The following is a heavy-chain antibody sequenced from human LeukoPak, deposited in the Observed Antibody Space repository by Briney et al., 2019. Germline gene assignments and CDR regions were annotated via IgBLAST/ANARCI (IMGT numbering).Heavy chain of an antibody. Sequence: SETLSLTCTVSGGSISSYYWSWIRQPPGKGLEWIGYIYYSGSTNYNPSLKSRVTISVDTSKNQFSLKPSSVTAADTAVYYCARDGYCSGGSCNNWFDPWGQGTLVTVSS. CDR1: GGSISSYY. CDR3: ARDGYCSGGSCNNWFDP. D-gene: IGHD2-15*01. J-gene: IGHJ5*02. V-gene: IGHV4-59*01. CDR2: IYYSGST.